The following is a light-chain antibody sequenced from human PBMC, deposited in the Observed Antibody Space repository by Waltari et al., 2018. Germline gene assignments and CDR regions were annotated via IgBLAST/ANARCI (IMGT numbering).Light chain of an antibody. V-gene: IGLV2-8*01. Sequence: QSALTQPPSASGSPGQSVTISCTGTTSDIGAYNYVSCYQHYPGKAPSLVIYEVSQRPPGVPGRFSGSKSGNTASLTVSGLQAEDEAEYHCSSYAGSNGMVFGGGTKVTVL. CDR3: SSYAGSNGMV. CDR2: EVS. J-gene: IGLJ3*02. CDR1: TSDIGAYNY.